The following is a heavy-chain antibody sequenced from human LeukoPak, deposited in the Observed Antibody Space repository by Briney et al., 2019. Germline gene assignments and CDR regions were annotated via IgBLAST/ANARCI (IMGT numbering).Heavy chain of an antibody. J-gene: IGHJ4*02. CDR2: IYSGGST. Sequence: PGGSLRLSCAASGFTVSSDYMSWVRQAPGKGLEWVSVIYSGGSTYYADSVKGRFTISRDNSKNTLYLQMNSLRVEDTAVYYCTRDEREYDYVWGSYRYHEYWGQGTLVTVSS. CDR3: TRDEREYDYVWGSYRYHEY. CDR1: GFTVSSDY. V-gene: IGHV3-66*01. D-gene: IGHD3-16*02.